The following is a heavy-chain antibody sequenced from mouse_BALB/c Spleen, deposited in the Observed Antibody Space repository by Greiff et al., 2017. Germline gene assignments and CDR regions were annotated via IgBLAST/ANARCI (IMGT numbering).Heavy chain of an antibody. V-gene: IGHV2-2*02. J-gene: IGHJ4*01. D-gene: IGHD1-1*01. CDR2: IWSGGST. CDR3: ARTYYYGSRDYAMDY. Sequence: VQVVESGPGLVQPSQSLSITCTVSGFSLTSYGVHWVRQSPGKGLEWLGVIWSGGSTDYNAAFISRLSISKDNSKSQVFFKMNSLQANDTAIYYCARTYYYGSRDYAMDYWGQGTSVTVSS. CDR1: GFSLTSYG.